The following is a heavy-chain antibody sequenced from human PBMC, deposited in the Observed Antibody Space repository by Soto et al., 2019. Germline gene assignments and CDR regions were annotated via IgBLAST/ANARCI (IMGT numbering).Heavy chain of an antibody. CDR3: ARRWMVRGVMNWFDP. CDR1: GGSISSSNW. J-gene: IGHJ5*02. CDR2: IYHSGST. V-gene: IGHV4-4*02. D-gene: IGHD3-10*01. Sequence: QVQLQESGPGLVKPSGTLSLTCAVSGGSISSSNWWNWVRQPPGKGLEWIGEIYHSGSTNYNPSLKSRVTISIDKSKNQFSLTLSSVTAADTAVYYCARRWMVRGVMNWFDPWGQGTLVTVSS.